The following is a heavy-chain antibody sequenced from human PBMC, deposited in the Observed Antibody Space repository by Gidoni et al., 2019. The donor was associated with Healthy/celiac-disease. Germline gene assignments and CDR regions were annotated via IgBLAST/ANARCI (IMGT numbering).Heavy chain of an antibody. CDR2: ISYDGSNK. J-gene: IGHJ4*02. D-gene: IGHD3-22*01. V-gene: IGHV3-30-3*01. CDR3: ARASLHYYDSSPFDY. Sequence: QVQLVESGGGVVQPGRCLRLSWAAAGCTFSSSAMHWVRQAPGKGLEWVAVISYDGSNKYYADSVKGRFTISRDNSKNTLYLQMNSLRAEDTAVYYCARASLHYYDSSPFDYWGQGTLVTVSS. CDR1: GCTFSSSA.